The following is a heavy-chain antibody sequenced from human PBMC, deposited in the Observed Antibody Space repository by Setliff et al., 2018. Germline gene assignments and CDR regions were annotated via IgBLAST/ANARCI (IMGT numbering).Heavy chain of an antibody. D-gene: IGHD2-21*01. J-gene: IGHJ5*02. CDR1: GTSLDSIANGNQF. CDR2: IFMSGST. V-gene: IGHV4-61*09. CDR3: VRAPVYCSGDCYPRYFDA. Sequence: SETLSLTCSVSGTSLDSIANGNQFWGWIRQPAGKGLEWIGQIFMSGSTDYDPSFESRVTISLDMSENQFFLDLTSVTAADTGVYYCVRAPVYCSGDCYPRYFDAWGQGTLVAVSS.